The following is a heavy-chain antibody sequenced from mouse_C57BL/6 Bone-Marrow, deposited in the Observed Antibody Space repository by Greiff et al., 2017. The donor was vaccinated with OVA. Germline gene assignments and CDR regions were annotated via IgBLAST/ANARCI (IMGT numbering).Heavy chain of an antibody. V-gene: IGHV1-50*01. CDR1: GYTFTSYW. Sequence: QVQLQQPGAELVKPGASVKLSCKASGYTFTSYWMQWVKQRPGQGLEWIGEIDPSDSYTNYNQKFKGKATLTVDTSSSTAYMQLSSLTSEDSAVYYCAIFYYYGSSPYWYFDVWGTGTTVTVSS. D-gene: IGHD1-1*01. CDR2: IDPSDSYT. J-gene: IGHJ1*03. CDR3: AIFYYYGSSPYWYFDV.